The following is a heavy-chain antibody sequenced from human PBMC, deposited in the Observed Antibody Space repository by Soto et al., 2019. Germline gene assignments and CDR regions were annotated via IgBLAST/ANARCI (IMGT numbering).Heavy chain of an antibody. D-gene: IGHD6-13*01. CDR2: INPNSGGT. J-gene: IGHJ6*02. V-gene: IGHV1-2*02. CDR1: GYTFTGYY. Sequence: ASVKVSCKASGYTFTGYYMHWVRQAPGQGLEWMGWINPNSGGTNYAQKFQGRVTMTRDTSISTAYMELSRLRSDDTAVYYCARGRSSSSRWSGMDVWGQGTTVTVYS. CDR3: ARGRSSSSRWSGMDV.